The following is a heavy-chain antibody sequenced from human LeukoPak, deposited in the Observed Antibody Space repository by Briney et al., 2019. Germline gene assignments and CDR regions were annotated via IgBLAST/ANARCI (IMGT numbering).Heavy chain of an antibody. Sequence: SETLSLTCTVSGGSISSYYWSWIRQPAGKGLEWIGRIYTSGSTNYNPSLKSRVTMSVDTSKNQFSLKLSSVTAADTAVYYCAREWFGDFTYCYYGMDVWGQGTTVTVSS. CDR2: IYTSGST. J-gene: IGHJ6*02. D-gene: IGHD3-10*01. V-gene: IGHV4-4*07. CDR3: AREWFGDFTYCYYGMDV. CDR1: GGSISSYY.